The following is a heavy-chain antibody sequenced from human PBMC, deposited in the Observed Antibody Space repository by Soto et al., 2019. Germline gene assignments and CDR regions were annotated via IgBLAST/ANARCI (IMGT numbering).Heavy chain of an antibody. D-gene: IGHD3-3*01. V-gene: IGHV3-30-3*01. CDR2: ISYDGSNK. Sequence: QVQLVESGGGVVQPGRSLRLSCAASGFTFSSYAMHWVRQAPGKGLEWVAVISYDGSNKYYADSVKGRFTISRDNYKNTLYLQMNSLRAEDTAVYYCARCDFWSGLDYWGQGSLVTVSS. J-gene: IGHJ4*02. CDR1: GFTFSSYA. CDR3: ARCDFWSGLDY.